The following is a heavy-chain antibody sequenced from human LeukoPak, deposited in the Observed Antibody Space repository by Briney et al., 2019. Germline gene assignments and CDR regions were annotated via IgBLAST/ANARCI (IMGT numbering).Heavy chain of an antibody. J-gene: IGHJ4*02. V-gene: IGHV3-21*01. CDR3: ARGGDNYGYIFDY. CDR2: ISSSSIYI. D-gene: IGHD5-18*01. CDR1: GFTFSRHS. Sequence: GGSLRLSCAASGFTFSRHSMNWVRQAPGKGLEWVSSISSSSIYIYYADSAKGRFTISRDNAKNSLYLQMNNLRAEDTAVYYCARGGDNYGYIFDYWGQGTLVTVFS.